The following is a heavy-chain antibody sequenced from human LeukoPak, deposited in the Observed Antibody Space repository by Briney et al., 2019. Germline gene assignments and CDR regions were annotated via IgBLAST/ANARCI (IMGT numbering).Heavy chain of an antibody. CDR2: IYTSGST. V-gene: IGHV4-4*07. CDR3: AREKGLSTVTYDKAFDI. Sequence: SETLSLTCTVSGGSVSSYYWSWIRQPAGKGLEWIGRIYTSGSTNYNPSLKSRVTMSVDTSKNQFSLKLSSVTAADTAVYCCAREKGLSTVTYDKAFDIWGQGTMVTVSS. CDR1: GGSVSSYY. D-gene: IGHD4-17*01. J-gene: IGHJ3*02.